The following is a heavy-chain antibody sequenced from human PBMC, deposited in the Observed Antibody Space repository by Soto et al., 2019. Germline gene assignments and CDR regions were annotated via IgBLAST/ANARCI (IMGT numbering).Heavy chain of an antibody. D-gene: IGHD6-19*01. CDR2: IKQDGSEK. CDR1: GFTFSSYW. J-gene: IGHJ4*02. CDR3: AGPPEIAVAGTGDY. V-gene: IGHV3-7*01. Sequence: GSLRLSCAASGFTFSSYWMSWVRQAPGKGLEWVANIKQDGSEKYYVDSVKGRFTISRDNAKNSLYLQMNSLRAEDTAVYYCAGPPEIAVAGTGDYWGQGTLVTVSS.